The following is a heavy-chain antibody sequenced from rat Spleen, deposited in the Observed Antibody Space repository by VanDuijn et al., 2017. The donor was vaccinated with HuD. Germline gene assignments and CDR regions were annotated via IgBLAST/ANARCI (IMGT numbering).Heavy chain of an antibody. CDR1: GFTFNNYW. V-gene: IGHV5-31*01. J-gene: IGHJ3*01. Sequence: EVQLVESGGGLVQPGRSLKLSCVASGFTFNNYWMTWIRQAPGKGLEWVASITNTGHSTHYRDSVKGRFTISRDNAKSTLYLQMDSLRSEDTATYYCARLGIAAIGNWFGYWGQGTLVTVSS. D-gene: IGHD1-2*01. CDR3: ARLGIAAIGNWFGY. CDR2: ITNTGHST.